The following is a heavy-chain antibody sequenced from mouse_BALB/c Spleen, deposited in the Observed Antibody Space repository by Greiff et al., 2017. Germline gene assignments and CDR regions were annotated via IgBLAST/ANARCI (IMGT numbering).Heavy chain of an antibody. Sequence: EVQRVESGAELVKPGASVKLSCTASGFNIKDTYMHWVKQRPEQGLEWIGRIDPANGNTKYDPKFQGKATITADTSSNTAYLQLSSLTSEDTAVYYCARSPSLRYFDVWGAGTTVTVSS. CDR2: IDPANGNT. CDR3: ARSPSLRYFDV. J-gene: IGHJ1*01. CDR1: GFNIKDTY. V-gene: IGHV14-3*02.